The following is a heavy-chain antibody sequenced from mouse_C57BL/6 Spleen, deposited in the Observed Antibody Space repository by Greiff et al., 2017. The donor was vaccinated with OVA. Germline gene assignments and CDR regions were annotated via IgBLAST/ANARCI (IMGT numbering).Heavy chain of an antibody. CDR2: IYPGDGDT. V-gene: IGHV1-80*01. Sequence: VKLVESGAELVKPGASVKISCKASGYAFSSYWMNWVKQRPGKGLEWIGQIYPGDGDTNYNGKFKGKATLTADKSSSTAYMQLSSLTSEDSAVYFCARGALYYGNYGYFDVWGTGTTVTVSS. CDR1: GYAFSSYW. D-gene: IGHD2-1*01. J-gene: IGHJ1*03. CDR3: ARGALYYGNYGYFDV.